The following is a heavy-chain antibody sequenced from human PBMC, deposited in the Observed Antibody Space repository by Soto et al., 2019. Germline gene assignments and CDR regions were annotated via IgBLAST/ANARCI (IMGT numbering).Heavy chain of an antibody. CDR2: IAGTSYYT. J-gene: IGHJ3*02. CDR3: ARAKSSGRDDAFDI. D-gene: IGHD1-26*01. Sequence: QVQLVESGGGLVEPGGSLRLSCGASGFTFSDYYMTWIRQAPGKGLERVSYIAGTSYYTNYADSVKGRCIIYRHNAKSSLYLQMKSLRAEDTAVYYCARAKSSGRDDAFDIWGQGTVVTVSS. V-gene: IGHV3-11*05. CDR1: GFTFSDYY.